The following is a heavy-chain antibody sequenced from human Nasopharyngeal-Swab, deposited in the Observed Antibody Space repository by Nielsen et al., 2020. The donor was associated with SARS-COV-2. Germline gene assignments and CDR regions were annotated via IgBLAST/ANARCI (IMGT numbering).Heavy chain of an antibody. V-gene: IGHV3-33*01. CDR1: GFTFSIYG. Sequence: GESLKLSCAASGFTFSIYGLHWVRQAPGKGLEWVAVIWYDGSNKYYADSVKGRFTISRDNSKNTLYLQMNSLRAEDTAVYYCARDSFTGSSHLDYRGQGTLVTVSS. CDR3: ARDSFTGSSHLDY. J-gene: IGHJ4*02. CDR2: IWYDGSNK. D-gene: IGHD6-6*01.